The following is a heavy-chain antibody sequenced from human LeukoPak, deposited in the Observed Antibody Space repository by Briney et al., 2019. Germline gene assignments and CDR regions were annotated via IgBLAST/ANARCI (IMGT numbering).Heavy chain of an antibody. CDR1: GFTFSSYA. CDR3: AAGRYCSGGSCYSYFDY. D-gene: IGHD2-15*01. J-gene: IGHJ4*02. V-gene: IGHV3-23*01. Sequence: GGSLRLSCAASGFTFSSYAMSWVPQAPGKGLEWVSAISGSGGSTYYADSVKGRFTISRDNSKNTLYLQMNSLRAEDTAVYYCAAGRYCSGGSCYSYFDYWGQGTLVTVSS. CDR2: ISGSGGST.